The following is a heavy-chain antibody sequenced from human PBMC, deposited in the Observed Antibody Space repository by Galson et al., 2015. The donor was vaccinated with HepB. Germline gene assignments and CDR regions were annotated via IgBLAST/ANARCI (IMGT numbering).Heavy chain of an antibody. CDR1: GFTFSSYA. J-gene: IGHJ4*02. Sequence: LRLSCAASGFTFSSYATSWVRQAPGKGLEWVSSISDSGAGTNYADSVKGRFAISRDNSKKTLYLQMNSLRAEDTAVYYCAKLACGDTSCFVNYWGQGTLVTVSS. V-gene: IGHV3-23*01. CDR3: AKLACGDTSCFVNY. CDR2: ISDSGAGT. D-gene: IGHD2-21*01.